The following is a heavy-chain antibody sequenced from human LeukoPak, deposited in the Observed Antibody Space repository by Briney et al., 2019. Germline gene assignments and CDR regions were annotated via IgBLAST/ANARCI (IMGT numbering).Heavy chain of an antibody. CDR3: ARSFDI. Sequence: GGSLRLSCAASGFTFSSHDMNWVRQAPGKGLEWVSFISSSGTTIDYADSVKGRFTISRDNTKNSLYLQMNSLRVEDTAIYHCARSFDIWGQGTMVTVSP. J-gene: IGHJ3*02. CDR1: GFTFSSHD. CDR2: ISSSGTTI. V-gene: IGHV3-48*03.